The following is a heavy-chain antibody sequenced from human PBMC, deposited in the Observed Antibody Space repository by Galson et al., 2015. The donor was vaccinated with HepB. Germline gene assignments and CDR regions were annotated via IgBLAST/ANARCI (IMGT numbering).Heavy chain of an antibody. Sequence: SLRLSCAASGFTFSSYWMNWVRQAPGKGLEWVANINEDGSEKFYVDSVKGLFTISRDNADNSLSLQMNSLRAEDTAIYYCARGQRSSCTDWGRGTLVIVSS. J-gene: IGHJ4*02. CDR3: ARGQRSSCTD. V-gene: IGHV3-7*03. CDR1: GFTFSSYW. D-gene: IGHD6-13*01. CDR2: INEDGSEK.